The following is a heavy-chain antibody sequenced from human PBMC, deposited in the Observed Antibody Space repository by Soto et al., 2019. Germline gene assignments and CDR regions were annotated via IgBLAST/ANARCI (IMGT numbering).Heavy chain of an antibody. CDR3: AKTGPYDILTYWYFDL. D-gene: IGHD3-9*01. CDR2: IYYSGTT. Sequence: SETLSLTCIVSGDSISSSSYYWVWIRHPPGKGLEWIGSIYYSGTTYYNPSLESRVTISIDTSKNQFSLKVSSLTAADTAVYYCAKTGPYDILTYWYFDLWGRGPLVTVSS. J-gene: IGHJ2*01. CDR1: GDSISSSSYY. V-gene: IGHV4-39*01.